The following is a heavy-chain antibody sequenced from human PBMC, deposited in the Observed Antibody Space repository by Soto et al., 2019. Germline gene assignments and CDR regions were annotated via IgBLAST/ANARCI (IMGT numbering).Heavy chain of an antibody. CDR2: FSGGRGGT. CDR1: GFSISEYG. Sequence: EVQLLESGGGSVQPGGSLKLSCADSGFSISEYGVTWVRQPPGKGLYWVSGFSGGRGGTFYADSVRGRFTISRDDSRNTVYLQMDSLGVEDTAVYYCVKWNGFGESWGQGILVTVSS. J-gene: IGHJ4*02. D-gene: IGHD3-10*01. V-gene: IGHV3-23*01. CDR3: VKWNGFGES.